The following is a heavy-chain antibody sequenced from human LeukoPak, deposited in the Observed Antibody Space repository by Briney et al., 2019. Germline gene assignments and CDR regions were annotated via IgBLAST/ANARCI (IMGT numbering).Heavy chain of an antibody. D-gene: IGHD5-24*01. Sequence: SETLSLTCTVSGGSISSYYWSWIRQPPGKGLEWIGYIYYSGSTNYNPSLKSRVTISVDTSKNQFSLKLSSVTAADTAVYYCARREIGGASDIWGQGTMVTVSS. J-gene: IGHJ3*02. CDR3: ARREIGGASDI. V-gene: IGHV4-59*01. CDR1: GGSISSYY. CDR2: IYYSGST.